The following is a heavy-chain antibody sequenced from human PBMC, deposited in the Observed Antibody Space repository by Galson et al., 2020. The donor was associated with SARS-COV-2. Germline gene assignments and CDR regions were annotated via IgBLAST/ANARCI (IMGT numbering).Heavy chain of an antibody. CDR2: ISWNSGSI. CDR1: GFTFDDYA. Sequence: GGSLRLSCAASGFTFDDYAMHWVRQAPGKGLEWVSGISWNSGSIGYADSVKGRFTISRDNAKNSLYLQMNSLRAEDTALYYCAKEVEKTTFYDFWSYGMDVWGQGTTVTVSS. D-gene: IGHD3-3*01. CDR3: AKEVEKTTFYDFWSYGMDV. J-gene: IGHJ6*02. V-gene: IGHV3-9*01.